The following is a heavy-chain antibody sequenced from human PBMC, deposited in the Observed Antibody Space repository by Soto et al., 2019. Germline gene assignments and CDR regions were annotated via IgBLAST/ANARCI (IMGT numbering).Heavy chain of an antibody. CDR1: GGTFSSYT. D-gene: IGHD4-17*01. Sequence: QVQLVQSGAEVKKPGSSVKVSCKASGGTFSSYTISWVRQAPGQGLEWMGRIIPILGIANYAKKFQGRVTITADKSTSTAYMELSSLRSEDTAVYYCARSYTDYGDYGAWFDPWGQGTLVTVSS. CDR3: ARSYTDYGDYGAWFDP. CDR2: IIPILGIA. V-gene: IGHV1-69*02. J-gene: IGHJ5*02.